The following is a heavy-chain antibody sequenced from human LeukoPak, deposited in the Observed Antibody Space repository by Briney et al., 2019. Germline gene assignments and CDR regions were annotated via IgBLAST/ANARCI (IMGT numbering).Heavy chain of an antibody. CDR2: IRSKAYGGTT. CDR1: GFTFGDYA. J-gene: IGHJ3*02. V-gene: IGHV3-49*04. Sequence: GGSLRLSCTASGFTFGDYAMSWVRQAPGKGLEWVGFIRSKAYGGTTEYAASEKGRFTISRDDSKSIAYLQMNSLKTEDTAVYYCTRDSGSYGMFYASDIWGQGTMVTVSS. D-gene: IGHD1-26*01. CDR3: TRDSGSYGMFYASDI.